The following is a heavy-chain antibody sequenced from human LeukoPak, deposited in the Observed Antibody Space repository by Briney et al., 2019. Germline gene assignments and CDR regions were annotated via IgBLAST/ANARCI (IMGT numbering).Heavy chain of an antibody. V-gene: IGHV4-31*03. J-gene: IGHJ4*02. CDR2: IYYSGST. CDR3: ARGTRFFGVLDYFDY. CDR1: GVSISSGGYY. Sequence: SETLSLTCTVSGVSISSGGYYWSWIRQHPGKGLEWIGYIYYSGSTYYNPSLKSRVTISVDTSKNQFSLKLSSVAAAVTAVYSCARGTRFFGVLDYFDYWGQGTLVTVSS. D-gene: IGHD3-3*01.